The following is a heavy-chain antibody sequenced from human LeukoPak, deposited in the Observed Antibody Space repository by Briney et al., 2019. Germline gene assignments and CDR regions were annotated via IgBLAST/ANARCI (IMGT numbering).Heavy chain of an antibody. Sequence: GGSLRLSCAASGFTFSSYAMSWVRQAPGKGLEWVSAISGSGGSTYYADSVKGRFTTSRDNSKNTLYLQMNSLRAEDTAVYYCAKTWSSGYNSYDYWGQGTLVTVSS. CDR3: AKTWSSGYNSYDY. D-gene: IGHD3-22*01. CDR1: GFTFSSYA. V-gene: IGHV3-23*01. CDR2: ISGSGGST. J-gene: IGHJ4*02.